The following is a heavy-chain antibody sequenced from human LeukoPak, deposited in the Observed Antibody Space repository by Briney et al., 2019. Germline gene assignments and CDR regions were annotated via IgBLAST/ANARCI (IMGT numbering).Heavy chain of an antibody. CDR2: ISAYNGNT. CDR3: GRLGYCSGSSCPTSYYNWFDP. V-gene: IGHV1-18*01. J-gene: IGHJ5*02. D-gene: IGHD2-15*01. CDR1: GYTFSSYG. Sequence: ASVKVSCKASGYTFSSYGISWVRQAPGQGLEWMGWISAYNGNTNYAQRFQGRVTMTTDTSTSTAYMELRNLRSDDTAVYYCGRLGYCSGSSCPTSYYNWFDPWGQGTLVTVSS.